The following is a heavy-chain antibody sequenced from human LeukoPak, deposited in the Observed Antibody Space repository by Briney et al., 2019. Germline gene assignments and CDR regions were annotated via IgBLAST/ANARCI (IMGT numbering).Heavy chain of an antibody. CDR2: ISWNSGSI. CDR3: AKDMFAGGYYDSSGYGPLDY. V-gene: IGHV3-9*01. J-gene: IGHJ4*02. CDR1: GFTFDDYA. D-gene: IGHD3-22*01. Sequence: PGGSLRLSCAASGFTFDDYAMHWVRQAPGKGLEWVSGISWNSGSIGYADSVKGRFTISRDNAKNSLYLQMNNLRAEDTALYYCAKDMFAGGYYDSSGYGPLDYWGQGTLVTVSS.